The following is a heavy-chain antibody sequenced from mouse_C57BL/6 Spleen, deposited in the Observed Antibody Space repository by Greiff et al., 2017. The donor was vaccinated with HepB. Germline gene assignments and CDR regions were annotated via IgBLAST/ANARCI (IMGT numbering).Heavy chain of an antibody. CDR2: INPNNGGT. CDR3: ARYWDVDDY. V-gene: IGHV1-26*01. Sequence: EVQLQQSGPELVKPGASVKISCKASGYTFTDYYMNWVKQSHGKSLEWIGDINPNNGGTSYNQKFKGKATLPVDKSSSTAYMELRSLTSEDSAVYYCARYWDVDDYWGQGTTLTVSS. CDR1: GYTFTDYY. J-gene: IGHJ2*01. D-gene: IGHD4-1*01.